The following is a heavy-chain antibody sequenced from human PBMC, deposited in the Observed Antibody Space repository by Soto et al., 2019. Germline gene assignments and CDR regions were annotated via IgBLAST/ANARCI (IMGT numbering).Heavy chain of an antibody. CDR2: ISGSGDNT. V-gene: IGHV3-23*01. Sequence: PGGSLRLSCAASGFTFNNYGMHWVRQAPGKGLEWVSGISGSGDNTYYADSVKGRFTISRDNSKNTLYLQMNSLRAEDTAVYYCAKGVPGIAVAGTGYFQHWGQGTLVTVSS. J-gene: IGHJ1*01. CDR1: GFTFNNYG. D-gene: IGHD6-19*01. CDR3: AKGVPGIAVAGTGYFQH.